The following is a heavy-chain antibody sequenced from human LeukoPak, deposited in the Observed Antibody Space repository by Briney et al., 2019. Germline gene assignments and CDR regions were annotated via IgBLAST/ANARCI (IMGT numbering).Heavy chain of an antibody. V-gene: IGHV4-39*07. J-gene: IGHJ4*02. CDR2: IYYSGST. CDR1: GGSISSSSYY. Sequence: SSETLSLTCTASGGSISSSSYYWGWIRQPPGKGLEWIGSIYYSGSTYYNPSLKSRVTISVDTSKNQFSLKLSSVTAADTAVYYCARAPLRITMRPSYYFDYWGQGTLVTVSS. CDR3: ARAPLRITMRPSYYFDY. D-gene: IGHD3-22*01.